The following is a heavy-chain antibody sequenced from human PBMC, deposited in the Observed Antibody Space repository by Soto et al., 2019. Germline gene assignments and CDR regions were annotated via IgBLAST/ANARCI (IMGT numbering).Heavy chain of an antibody. V-gene: IGHV3-30-3*01. Sequence: GGSLRLSCAASGFTFSSYAMHWVRQAPGKGLEWVAVISYDGSNKYYADSVKGRFTISRDNSKNTLYLQMNSLRAEDTAVYYCASDYYDSSGYYRYYFDYWGQGTLVTVSS. D-gene: IGHD3-22*01. CDR2: ISYDGSNK. J-gene: IGHJ4*02. CDR1: GFTFSSYA. CDR3: ASDYYDSSGYYRYYFDY.